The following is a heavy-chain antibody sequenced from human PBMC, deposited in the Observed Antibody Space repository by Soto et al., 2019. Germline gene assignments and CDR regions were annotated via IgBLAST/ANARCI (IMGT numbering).Heavy chain of an antibody. CDR1: GFTVSSNY. D-gene: IGHD1-26*01. CDR2: IYSGGST. V-gene: IGHV3-53*01. Sequence: GGSLRLSCAASGFTVSSNYMSWVRQAPGKGLEWVSVIYSGGSTYYADSVKGRFTISRDNSKNTLYLQMNSLRAEDTAVYYCARDRSRSYYYYYGMDVWGQGTTVTVSS. CDR3: ARDRSRSYYYYYGMDV. J-gene: IGHJ6*02.